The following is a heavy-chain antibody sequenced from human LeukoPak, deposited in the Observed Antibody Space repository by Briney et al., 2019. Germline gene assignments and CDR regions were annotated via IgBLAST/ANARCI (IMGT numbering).Heavy chain of an antibody. CDR2: IYYSGST. V-gene: IGHV4-31*03. Sequence: SETLSLTCTVSGGSISSSSYYWSWIRQHPGKGLEWIGYIYYSGSTYYNPSLKSRVTISVDTSKNQFSLKLSSVTAADTAVYYCARGGPYYGDYFVFDYWGQGTLVTVSS. CDR1: GGSISSSSYY. D-gene: IGHD4-17*01. J-gene: IGHJ4*02. CDR3: ARGGPYYGDYFVFDY.